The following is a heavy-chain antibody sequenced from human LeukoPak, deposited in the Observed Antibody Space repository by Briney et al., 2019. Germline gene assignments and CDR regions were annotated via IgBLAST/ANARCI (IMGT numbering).Heavy chain of an antibody. CDR2: IYSSGFT. CDR1: GDSMSGYS. V-gene: IGHV4-4*07. Sequence: SETLSLTCTISGDSMSGYSWSWLRQPAGKELEWIGRIYSSGFTEYNLSLDGRVTMSIETSKNQFSLMLDSVTAADTATYYCARVHIVTGTYFDFWGQGALVTVSS. J-gene: IGHJ4*02. D-gene: IGHD3-10*01. CDR3: ARVHIVTGTYFDF.